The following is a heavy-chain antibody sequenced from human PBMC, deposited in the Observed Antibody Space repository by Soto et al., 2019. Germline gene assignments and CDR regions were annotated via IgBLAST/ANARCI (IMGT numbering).Heavy chain of an antibody. CDR3: GRNGFGPLHGLVDV. Sequence: QVQLQESGPGLVKPSETLSLTCTVSGGSITNYYCRWFRQPPGTGLEWIGYIQYNGYSAYNLSLKRRVTLSMDRSKTQFPLMVESVTATDTAVYYFGRNGFGPLHGLVDVWGQGTTVIVSS. D-gene: IGHD3-10*01. CDR1: GGSITNYY. CDR2: IQYNGYS. V-gene: IGHV4-59*08. J-gene: IGHJ6*02.